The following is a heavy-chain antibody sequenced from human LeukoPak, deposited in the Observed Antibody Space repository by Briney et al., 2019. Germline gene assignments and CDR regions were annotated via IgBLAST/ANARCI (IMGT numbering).Heavy chain of an antibody. J-gene: IGHJ5*02. CDR3: ARHGGYSQEEGAVPNQGWFDP. V-gene: IGHV4-30-2*03. CDR1: GGSISSGGYY. CDR2: IYHSGST. Sequence: SQTLSLTCTVSGGSISSGGYYWSWIRQPPGKGLEWIGYIYHSGSTYYNPSLESRVTISVDTSKNQFSLRLSSVTAADTAVYYCARHGGYSQEEGAVPNQGWFDPWGQGTLVTVSS. D-gene: IGHD5-18*01.